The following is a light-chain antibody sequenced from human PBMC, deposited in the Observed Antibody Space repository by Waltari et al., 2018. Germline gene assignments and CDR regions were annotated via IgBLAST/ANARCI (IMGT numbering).Light chain of an antibody. CDR3: QQYRSLPLT. Sequence: DIQLTQTPSSLSASVGDRLTITCQASQDTGDSLNWFQHKPGTPPELLIYSVSSLDYGVSSRFSGSRSGTNYSFSITNLQPDDIAIYFCQQYRSLPLTFGQGTK. J-gene: IGKJ2*01. V-gene: IGKV1-33*01. CDR1: QDTGDS. CDR2: SVS.